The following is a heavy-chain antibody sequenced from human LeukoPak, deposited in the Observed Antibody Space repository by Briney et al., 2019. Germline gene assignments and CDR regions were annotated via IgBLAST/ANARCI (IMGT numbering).Heavy chain of an antibody. Sequence: PGGSLRLSCAASGFTLSSNYMSWVRPAPRKGLEWVSVIYSGGSTYYADSVKGRFTISRDNSKNTLYLQMNSLRAEDTAVYYCATAVTNTRFDYWGQGSLVTVSS. V-gene: IGHV3-53*01. CDR3: ATAVTNTRFDY. CDR1: GFTLSSNY. J-gene: IGHJ4*02. CDR2: IYSGGST. D-gene: IGHD4-17*01.